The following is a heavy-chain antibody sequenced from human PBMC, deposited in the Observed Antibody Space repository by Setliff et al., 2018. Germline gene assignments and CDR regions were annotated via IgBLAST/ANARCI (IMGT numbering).Heavy chain of an antibody. Sequence: PSETLSLTCSVSGTSLDSIANGNQFWGWIRQPAGKGLEWIGQIFMSGSTGYDPSFESRVTISLDMSKNQFFLDLTSVTAADTGVYYCVRAPVYCSGDCYPRYFDAWGQGTLVAVSS. CDR3: VRAPVYCSGDCYPRYFDA. CDR1: GTSLDSIANGNQF. J-gene: IGHJ5*02. V-gene: IGHV4-61*09. D-gene: IGHD2-21*01. CDR2: IFMSGST.